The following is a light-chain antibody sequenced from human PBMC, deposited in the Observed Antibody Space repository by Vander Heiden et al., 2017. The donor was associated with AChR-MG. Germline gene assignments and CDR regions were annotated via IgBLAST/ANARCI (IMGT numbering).Light chain of an antibody. J-gene: IGKJ1*01. CDR1: QSISTY. CDR3: QESYSNRRT. V-gene: IGKV1-39*01. CDR2: AAS. Sequence: DIQMTQSPSSLSASVGDRVTITCRASQSISTYLNWYHQKPGKAPKLLIYAASTLQSGVPSRFSGSGSGTHFTLTISSLQPEDFATYYCQESYSNRRTFRQGTKVEIK.